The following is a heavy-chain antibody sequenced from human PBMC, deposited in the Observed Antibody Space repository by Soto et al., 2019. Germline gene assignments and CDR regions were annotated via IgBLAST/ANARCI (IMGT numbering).Heavy chain of an antibody. J-gene: IGHJ4*02. CDR2: IYTSGST. CDR1: GGSISSYY. Sequence: PSETLSLTCTVSGGSISSYYWSWIRQPAGKGLEWIGRIYTSGSTNYNPSLKSRVTMSVDTSKNQFSLKLSSVTAADTAVYYCARDAKITMIVVVPGRGTFFDYWGQGTLVTVSS. CDR3: ARDAKITMIVVVPGRGTFFDY. V-gene: IGHV4-4*07. D-gene: IGHD3-22*01.